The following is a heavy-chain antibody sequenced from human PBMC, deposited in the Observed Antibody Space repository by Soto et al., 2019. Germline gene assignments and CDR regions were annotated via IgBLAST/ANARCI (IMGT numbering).Heavy chain of an antibody. CDR3: ARPYSGGPNDPFDV. Sequence: GESLKISCKGSGHSFTNYWIGWVRQMPGKGLEWMGIIYPGDSHAIYGPSFQGQVTMSADKSISTAYLQWSSLKASDTAMYYCARPYSGGPNDPFDVWGQGTMVTVSS. J-gene: IGHJ3*01. CDR1: GHSFTNYW. V-gene: IGHV5-51*01. CDR2: IYPGDSHA. D-gene: IGHD1-26*01.